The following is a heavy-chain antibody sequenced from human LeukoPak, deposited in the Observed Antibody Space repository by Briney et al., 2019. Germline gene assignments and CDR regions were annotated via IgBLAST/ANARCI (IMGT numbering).Heavy chain of an antibody. CDR3: AREDAYDSSGYYWSDP. D-gene: IGHD3-22*01. CDR1: GYTFTSYG. J-gene: IGHJ5*02. V-gene: IGHV1-18*01. Sequence: ASVKVSCKASGYTFTSYGISWVRQAPGQGLEWMGWISAYNGNTNYAQKLQGRATMTTDTSTSTAYMELRSLRSDDTAVYYCAREDAYDSSGYYWSDPWGQGTLVTVSS. CDR2: ISAYNGNT.